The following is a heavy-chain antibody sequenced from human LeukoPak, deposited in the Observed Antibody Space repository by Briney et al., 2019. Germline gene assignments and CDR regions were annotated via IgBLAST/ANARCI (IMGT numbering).Heavy chain of an antibody. D-gene: IGHD5-24*01. CDR2: IYPGDSDT. J-gene: IGHJ4*02. CDR1: GSSFTSYW. CDR3: ARWGEMATISSCYFDY. Sequence: GESRQISCKRFGSSFTSYWSGWVRQLPGKGLEWMGIIYPGDSDTRYSPSFQGQLTISADKSIRTAYLQWSSLRSSDTAMYYCARWGEMATISSCYFDYWGQGTLVTVSS. V-gene: IGHV5-51*01.